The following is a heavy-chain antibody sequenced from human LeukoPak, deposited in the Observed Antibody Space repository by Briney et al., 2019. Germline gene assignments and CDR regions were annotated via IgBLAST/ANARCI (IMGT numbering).Heavy chain of an antibody. CDR3: ARKRAGNNYSYGMDV. Sequence: GASVKVSCKASGYTFTGYYMHWVRQAPGQGLEWMGWINPNSGGTNYAQKFQGRVTMTRDTSISTAYMELSRLRSDDTAVYYCARKRAGNNYSYGMDVWGKGTTATVSS. CDR1: GYTFTGYY. D-gene: IGHD6-25*01. V-gene: IGHV1-2*02. J-gene: IGHJ6*04. CDR2: INPNSGGT.